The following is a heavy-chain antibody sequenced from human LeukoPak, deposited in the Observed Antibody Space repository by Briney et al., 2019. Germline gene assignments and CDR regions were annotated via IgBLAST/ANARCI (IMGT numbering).Heavy chain of an antibody. Sequence: PGGSPRLSCAASGFTFANYWMSWVRQAPGKGLEWVANIRQDGSEKFYVDSVKGRFTISRDNDKSSLYLQMNSLRGEDTAVYFCARVGGSWELLLWGQGTLVTVS. J-gene: IGHJ4*02. V-gene: IGHV3-7*01. D-gene: IGHD2-15*01. CDR1: GFTFANYW. CDR2: IRQDGSEK. CDR3: ARVGGSWELLL.